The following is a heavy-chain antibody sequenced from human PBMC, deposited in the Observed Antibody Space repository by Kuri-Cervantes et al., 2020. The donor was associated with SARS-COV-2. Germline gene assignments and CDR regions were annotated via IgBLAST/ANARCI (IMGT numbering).Heavy chain of an antibody. V-gene: IGHV1-2*02. CDR2: INPNSGGT. Sequence: ASVKVSCKASGYTFTGYYMNWVRQAPGQGLEWMGWINPNSGGTNYAQKFQGRVTMTRDTSISTAYMELSRLRSDDTAVYYCARGRQVRLRFLEWLFEWFDPWGQGTLVTVSS. J-gene: IGHJ5*02. CDR1: GYTFTGYY. CDR3: ARGRQVRLRFLEWLFEWFDP. D-gene: IGHD3-3*01.